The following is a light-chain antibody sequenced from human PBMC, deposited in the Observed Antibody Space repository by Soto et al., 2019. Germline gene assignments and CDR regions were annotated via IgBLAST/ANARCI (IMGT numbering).Light chain of an antibody. V-gene: IGKV3-20*01. Sequence: EIVLTQSPGTLSLSPGERATLSCRASQSVSSTYLAWYQQKPGQAPGLLLYGASNRASGIPDRFAGSGSGTDFTLTISRLEPEDFAVYYCQHYGASPWTFGQGTKVDIK. CDR2: GAS. J-gene: IGKJ1*01. CDR1: QSVSSTY. CDR3: QHYGASPWT.